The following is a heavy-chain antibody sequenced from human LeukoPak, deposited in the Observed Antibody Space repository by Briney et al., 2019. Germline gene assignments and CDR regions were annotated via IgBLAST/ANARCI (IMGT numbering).Heavy chain of an antibody. D-gene: IGHD4-23*01. Sequence: PGGSLRLSCAASGFTVSSNYMSWVRQAPGKGLEWVSVIYSGGSTYYADSVKGRFTISRDNSKNTLYLRMNSLRAEDTAVYYCARDYTVVTPSGAFDIWGQGTMVTVSS. CDR1: GFTVSSNY. CDR3: ARDYTVVTPSGAFDI. V-gene: IGHV3-53*01. CDR2: IYSGGST. J-gene: IGHJ3*02.